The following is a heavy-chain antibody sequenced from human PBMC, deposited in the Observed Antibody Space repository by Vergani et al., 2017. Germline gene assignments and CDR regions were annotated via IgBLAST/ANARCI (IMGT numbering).Heavy chain of an antibody. Sequence: QVQLQQWGAGLLKPSETLSLTCAVYGGSFSGYYWSWIRQPPGKGLEWIGEINHSGSTNYNPSLKIRVTISVDTSKNQFSLKLSYVTAADTAVYYCARPGTTVTTGWFDPWGQGTLVTVSS. V-gene: IGHV4-34*01. CDR1: GGSFSGYY. D-gene: IGHD4-17*01. CDR2: INHSGST. CDR3: ARPGTTVTTGWFDP. J-gene: IGHJ5*02.